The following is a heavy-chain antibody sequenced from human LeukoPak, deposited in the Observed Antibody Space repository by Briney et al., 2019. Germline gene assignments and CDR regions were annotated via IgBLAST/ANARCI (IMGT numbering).Heavy chain of an antibody. D-gene: IGHD3-16*02. J-gene: IGHJ4*02. V-gene: IGHV3-30-3*01. CDR3: ARGPHDYVWGSYRSPVDY. CDR1: GFTFSSYA. Sequence: GGSLRLSCAASGFTFSSYAMHWVRQAPGKGLEWVAVISYDGSNKYYADSVKSRFTISRDNSKNTLYLQMNSLRAEDTAVYYCARGPHDYVWGSYRSPVDYWGQGTLVTVSS. CDR2: ISYDGSNK.